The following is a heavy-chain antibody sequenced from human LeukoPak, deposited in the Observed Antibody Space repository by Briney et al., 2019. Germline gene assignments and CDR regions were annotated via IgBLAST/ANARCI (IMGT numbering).Heavy chain of an antibody. D-gene: IGHD3-9*01. J-gene: IGHJ4*02. V-gene: IGHV1-2*06. Sequence: ASVKVSCKASGYTFTGYYMHWVRQAPGQGLEWMGRINPNSGGTKYAQKCQGRVTMTRDTSISTAYMELSRLRSDDTAVYYCARGGNFLTGYYWTTPLFQKPYYFDYWGQGTQVTVSS. CDR2: INPNSGGT. CDR1: GYTFTGYY. CDR3: ARGGNFLTGYYWTTPLFQKPYYFDY.